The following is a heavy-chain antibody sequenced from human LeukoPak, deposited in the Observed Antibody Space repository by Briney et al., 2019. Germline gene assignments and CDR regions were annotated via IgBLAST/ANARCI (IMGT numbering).Heavy chain of an antibody. Sequence: GGSLRLSCAASGFIFSNYWMHWVRQAPGKGLVWVSRLNSEGTSTTYADSVKGRFTISRDNAKNTLYLQMNSLRAEDTAVYYCARDRIIAAAGTSLGYWDQGALVTVSS. V-gene: IGHV3-74*01. D-gene: IGHD6-13*01. CDR2: LNSEGTST. CDR3: ARDRIIAAAGTSLGY. CDR1: GFIFSNYW. J-gene: IGHJ4*02.